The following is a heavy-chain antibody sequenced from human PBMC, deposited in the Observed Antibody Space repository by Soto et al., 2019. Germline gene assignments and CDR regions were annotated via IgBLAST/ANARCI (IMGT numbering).Heavy chain of an antibody. CDR2: IIPISDTT. CDR3: ARSQGSSTSLEIYHYYYYGMDV. Sequence: SVKVSCKASGGTFSSYAISWVRQAPGQGLEWMGGIIPISDTTNYAQKFQGRVTITADESTSTAYMELSSLRSEDTAVYYCARSQGSSTSLEIYHYYYYGMDVWGQGTTVTVSS. V-gene: IGHV1-69*13. J-gene: IGHJ6*02. CDR1: GGTFSSYA. D-gene: IGHD2-2*01.